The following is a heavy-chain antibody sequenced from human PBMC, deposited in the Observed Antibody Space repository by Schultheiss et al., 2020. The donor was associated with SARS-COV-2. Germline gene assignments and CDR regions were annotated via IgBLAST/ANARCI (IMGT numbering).Heavy chain of an antibody. V-gene: IGHV3-48*01. J-gene: IGHJ3*02. Sequence: GESLKISCAASGFTFSSYAMHWVRQAPGKGLEWVSYISSSSSTIYYADSVKGRFTISRDNAKNSLYLQMNSLRAEDTAVYYCARDEYQLPDDAFDIWGQGTMVTVSS. CDR2: ISSSSSTI. D-gene: IGHD2-2*01. CDR3: ARDEYQLPDDAFDI. CDR1: GFTFSSYA.